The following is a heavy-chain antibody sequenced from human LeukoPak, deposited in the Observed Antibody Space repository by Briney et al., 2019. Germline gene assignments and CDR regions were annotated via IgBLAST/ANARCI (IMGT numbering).Heavy chain of an antibody. J-gene: IGHJ4*02. CDR1: GGTFSSYA. CDR2: IIPIFGTA. Sequence: VASVKVSCKASGGTFSSYAISWVRQAPGQGLEWMGGIIPIFGTANYAQKFQGRVTITTDESTSTAYMELSSLRSEDTAVYYCATQGGDDYGVAGFGYWGQGTLVTVSS. CDR3: ATQGGDDYGVAGFGY. D-gene: IGHD4-17*01. V-gene: IGHV1-69*05.